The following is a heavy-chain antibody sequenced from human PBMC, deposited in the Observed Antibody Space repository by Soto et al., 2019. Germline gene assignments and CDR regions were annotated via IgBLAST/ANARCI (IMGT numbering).Heavy chain of an antibody. CDR2: INTSNDNK. CDR1: GYTFTNYG. V-gene: IGHV1-18*01. Sequence: ASVKVFCKASGYTFTNYGKNWVRQAPGEGLEWVGWINTSNDNKLYAQKLQGRLTLTTDTSTSTAYMDLTTLRSDDTAVYFCARDPGAASFDFWAQGTLVTVSS. CDR3: ARDPGAASFDF. D-gene: IGHD2-15*01. J-gene: IGHJ4*02.